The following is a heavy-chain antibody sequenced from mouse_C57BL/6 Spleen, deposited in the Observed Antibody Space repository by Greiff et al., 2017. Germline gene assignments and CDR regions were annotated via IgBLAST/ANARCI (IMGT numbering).Heavy chain of an antibody. CDR2: IHPNSGST. J-gene: IGHJ2*01. D-gene: IGHD1-1*01. Sequence: VQLQQPGAELVKPGASVKLSCKASGYTFTSYWMHWVKQRPGQGLEWIGMIHPNSGSTNYNEKFKSKATLTVDKSSSTAYMQLSSLTSEDSAVYDCARWCGSSYFDYWGQGTTLTVSS. V-gene: IGHV1-64*01. CDR1: GYTFTSYW. CDR3: ARWCGSSYFDY.